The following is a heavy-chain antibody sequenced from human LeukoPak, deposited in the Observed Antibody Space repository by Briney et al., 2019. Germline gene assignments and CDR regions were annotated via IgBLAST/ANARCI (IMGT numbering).Heavy chain of an antibody. CDR1: GFTFVDYA. V-gene: IGHV3-49*04. CDR2: IRSNTYGGTT. D-gene: IGHD3-10*01. CDR3: TRYRGYFDS. J-gene: IGHJ4*02. Sequence: PGESLRLSCTASGFTFVDYALNWVRQAPGKGLEWVGFIRSNTYGGTTEYAASVKGRFTTSRDDSKSIAYLQMNSLKTEDTSVYYCTRYRGYFDSWGQGTLVTVSS.